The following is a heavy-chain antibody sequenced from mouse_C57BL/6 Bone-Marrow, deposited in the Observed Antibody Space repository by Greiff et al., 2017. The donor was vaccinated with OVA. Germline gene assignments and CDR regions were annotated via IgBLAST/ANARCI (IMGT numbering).Heavy chain of an antibody. CDR3: AVDGYYSPWFAY. D-gene: IGHD2-3*01. V-gene: IGHV1-82*01. Sequence: SGPELVKPGASVKISCKASGYAFSSSWMNWVKQRPGKGLEWIGRIYPGDGDTNYNGKFKGKATLTADKSSSTAYMQLSSLTSEDSAVYFCAVDGYYSPWFAYWGQGTLVTVSA. J-gene: IGHJ3*01. CDR2: IYPGDGDT. CDR1: GYAFSSSW.